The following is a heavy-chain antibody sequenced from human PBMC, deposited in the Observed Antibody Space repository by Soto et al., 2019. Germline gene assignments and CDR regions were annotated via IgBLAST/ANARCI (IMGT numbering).Heavy chain of an antibody. CDR3: ARRDRSGFSYWLDT. CDR2: ISASGST. Sequence: PSETLSLTCTVSGGSISDGYYWTWIRQHPGKGLEWIGSISASGSTSYNPSLKSRLTVSVDKSKNQFSLNLRSVTAADTAVYYCARRDRSGFSYWLDTWGQGTLVIVYS. J-gene: IGHJ5*02. CDR1: GGSISDGYY. D-gene: IGHD3-22*01. V-gene: IGHV4-31*03.